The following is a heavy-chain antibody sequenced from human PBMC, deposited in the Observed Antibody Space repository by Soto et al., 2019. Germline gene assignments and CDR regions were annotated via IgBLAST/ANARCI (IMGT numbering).Heavy chain of an antibody. D-gene: IGHD3-22*01. CDR2: MNPNSGNT. CDR1: GYTFTSYD. Sequence: ASVKVSCKASGYTFTSYDINWVRQATGQGLEWMGWMNPNSGNTGYAQKFQGRVTMTRNASISTAYMELSSLRSEDTAVYYCASTTYYYDSSGYSSRAFDIWGQGTMVTVSS. CDR3: ASTTYYYDSSGYSSRAFDI. J-gene: IGHJ3*02. V-gene: IGHV1-8*01.